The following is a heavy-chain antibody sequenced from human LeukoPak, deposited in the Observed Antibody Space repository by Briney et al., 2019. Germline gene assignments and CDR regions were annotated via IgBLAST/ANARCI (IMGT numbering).Heavy chain of an antibody. V-gene: IGHV1-69*04. CDR2: IIPILGIA. J-gene: IGHJ4*02. CDR3: ARDAVVAATPDSPTFDY. CDR1: GGTFSSYA. D-gene: IGHD2-15*01. Sequence: GASVKVSCKASGGTFSSYAISWVRQAPGQGLEWMGRIIPILGIANYAQKFQGRVTITADKSTSTAYMELSSLRSEDTAVYYCARDAVVAATPDSPTFDYWGQGTLVTVSS.